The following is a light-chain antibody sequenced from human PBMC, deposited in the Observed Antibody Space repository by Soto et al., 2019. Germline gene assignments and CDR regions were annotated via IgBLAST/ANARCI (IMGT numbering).Light chain of an antibody. CDR2: GAS. V-gene: IGKV3-15*01. CDR1: QSVNSD. Sequence: ETVMTQSPATLSVSPGERDTLSCRASQSVNSDLAWYQKKPGQAPRLLIYGASTRATGIPARFSGGGSGTEFTLTISSLQSEDFAVYYCQQNNNWPRTFGQGTKV. CDR3: QQNNNWPRT. J-gene: IGKJ1*01.